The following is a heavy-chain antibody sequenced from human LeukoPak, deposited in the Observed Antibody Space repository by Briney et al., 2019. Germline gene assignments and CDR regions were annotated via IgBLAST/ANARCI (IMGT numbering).Heavy chain of an antibody. CDR3: ARGPESSGYYTFDF. CDR2: IYISGST. CDR1: GASISSFY. Sequence: KPSETLSLTCTVSGASISSFYWSWIRQPAGKGLEWIGRIYISGSTNYNPSLKSRVTMSLDTSKNQFSLKLTSVTAADTAVYYCARGPESSGYYTFDFWGQGTLSPSP. V-gene: IGHV4-4*07. J-gene: IGHJ4*02. D-gene: IGHD3-22*01.